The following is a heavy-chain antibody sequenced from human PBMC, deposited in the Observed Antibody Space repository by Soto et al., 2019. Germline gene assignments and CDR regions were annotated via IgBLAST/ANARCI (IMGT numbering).Heavy chain of an antibody. CDR2: IWYDGSNK. CDR1: GFTFSSYG. Sequence: QVQLVESGGGVVQPGRSLRLSCAASGFTFSSYGMHWVRQAPGKGLEWVAVIWYDGSNKYYADSVKGRFTISRDNSKNTLYLQMNSLRAEDTAVYYGARRWTSSEFDYWGQGTLVTVSS. V-gene: IGHV3-33*01. D-gene: IGHD6-6*01. CDR3: ARRWTSSEFDY. J-gene: IGHJ4*02.